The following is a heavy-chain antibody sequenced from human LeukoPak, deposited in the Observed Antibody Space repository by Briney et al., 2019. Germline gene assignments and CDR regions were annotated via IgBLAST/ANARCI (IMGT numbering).Heavy chain of an antibody. V-gene: IGHV6-1*01. CDR3: ARGPSYFQH. J-gene: IGHJ1*01. CDR1: GDSVSSNSAT. Sequence: SQTLSLTCAISGDSVSSNSATWNWIRQSPSRGLEWLGRANYRSKWYKYYAVSVKSRITINPDTSKNQFSLQLNSVTPEDTAVYYRARGPSYFQHWGQGTLVTVSS. CDR2: ANYRSKWYK.